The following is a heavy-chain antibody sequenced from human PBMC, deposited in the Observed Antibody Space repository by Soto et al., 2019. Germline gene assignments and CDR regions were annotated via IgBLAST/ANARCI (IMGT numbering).Heavy chain of an antibody. CDR1: GFTFDDYG. D-gene: IGHD2-2*01. Sequence: PGGSLRLSCAASGFTFDDYGMSWVRQAPGKGLEWVSGINWNGGSTGYADSVKGRFTISRDNAKNSLYLQMNSLRAEDTALYHCARANIVVVPAAPLYYYYYYMDVWGKGTTVTVSS. V-gene: IGHV3-20*01. CDR2: INWNGGST. CDR3: ARANIVVVPAAPLYYYYYYMDV. J-gene: IGHJ6*03.